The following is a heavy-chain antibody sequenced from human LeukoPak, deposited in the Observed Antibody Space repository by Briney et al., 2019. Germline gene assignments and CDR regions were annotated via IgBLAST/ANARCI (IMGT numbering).Heavy chain of an antibody. D-gene: IGHD6-19*01. V-gene: IGHV4-59*01. CDR2: VTFSGSA. CDR3: ARSIVVAGIVSDYYYYAMDV. CDR1: GGTISSSY. Sequence: PSETLSLTCTVSGGTISSSYWSWIRQTPGKGLEWIGYVTFSGSAEYNPFLKSRVTISADTSKNLFSLNLSSLTSADTAVYYCARSIVVAGIVSDYYYYAMDVWGQGTTVTVS. J-gene: IGHJ6*02.